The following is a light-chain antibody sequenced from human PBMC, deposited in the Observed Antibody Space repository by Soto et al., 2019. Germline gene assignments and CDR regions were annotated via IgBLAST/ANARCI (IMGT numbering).Light chain of an antibody. V-gene: IGLV2-14*01. CDR1: SSDVGGYNY. Sequence: QSALTQPASVSGSPGQPITISCTGTSSDVGGYNYVSWYQQHPGKAPKLMIYDVSNRPSGVSNSFSGSKSGNTASLTISGLQAEDEADYYCSSYTTSSSYVFGTGTKLTVL. J-gene: IGLJ1*01. CDR3: SSYTTSSSYV. CDR2: DVS.